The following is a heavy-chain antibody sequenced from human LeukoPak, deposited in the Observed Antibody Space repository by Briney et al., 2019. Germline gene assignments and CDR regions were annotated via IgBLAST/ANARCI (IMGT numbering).Heavy chain of an antibody. D-gene: IGHD5-18*01. Sequence: GGSLTLSCAASGCTFSSYAMSWVRQAPGKGLEWVSAISGSGGSTYYADSVKGRLTISRDNSKNTLYLQMNSLRAEDTAVYYCAALDTPYLDYWGQGTLVTVSS. CDR2: ISGSGGST. CDR3: AALDTPYLDY. J-gene: IGHJ4*02. CDR1: GCTFSSYA. V-gene: IGHV3-23*01.